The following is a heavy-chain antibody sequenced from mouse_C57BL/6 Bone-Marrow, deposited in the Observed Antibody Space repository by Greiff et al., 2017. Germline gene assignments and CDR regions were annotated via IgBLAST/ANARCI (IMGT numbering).Heavy chain of an antibody. CDR2: INYDGSST. J-gene: IGHJ4*01. CDR3: ARERSTTVDYYAMDY. CDR1: GFTFSDYY. V-gene: IGHV5-16*01. Sequence: EVMLVESEGGLVQPGSSMKLSCTASGFTFSDYYMAWVRQVPEKGLEWVANINYDGSSTYYLDSLKSRFIISRDNAKNILYLQRSSLKSEDTATYYCARERSTTVDYYAMDYWGQGTSVTVSS. D-gene: IGHD1-1*01.